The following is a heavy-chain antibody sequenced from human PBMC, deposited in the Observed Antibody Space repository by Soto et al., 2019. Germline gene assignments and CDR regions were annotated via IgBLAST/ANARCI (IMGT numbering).Heavy chain of an antibody. CDR1: GYSFTRYW. Sequence: PGQSLKISCEGSGYSFTRYWIGWVRQMPGRGLEWMGIIYPGDSDTRYSPSFQGQVTISAAKSISTAYLQWNSLKASDSAMYYCARPRDSGDYWGSWGQGTLVTVSS. V-gene: IGHV5-51*01. CDR2: IYPGDSDT. J-gene: IGHJ5*02. CDR3: ARPRDSGDYWGS. D-gene: IGHD3-22*01.